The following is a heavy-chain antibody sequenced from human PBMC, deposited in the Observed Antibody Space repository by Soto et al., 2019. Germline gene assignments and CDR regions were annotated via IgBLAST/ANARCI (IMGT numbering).Heavy chain of an antibody. CDR3: ARRLAVAGMAGLDYFDY. J-gene: IGHJ4*02. Sequence: SETLSLTCTVSGGSISSYYWSWIRQPPGKGLEWIGYIYYSGSTNYNPSLKSRVTISVDTSKNQFSLKLSSVTAADTAVYYCARRLAVAGMAGLDYFDYWGQGTLVTVSS. D-gene: IGHD6-19*01. CDR2: IYYSGST. V-gene: IGHV4-59*08. CDR1: GGSISSYY.